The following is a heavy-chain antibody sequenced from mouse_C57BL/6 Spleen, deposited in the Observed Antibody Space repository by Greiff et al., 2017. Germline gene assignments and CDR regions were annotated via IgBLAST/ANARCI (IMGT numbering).Heavy chain of an antibody. CDR1: GYTFTSYW. V-gene: IGHV1-52*01. J-gene: IGHJ3*01. D-gene: IGHD1-1*02. CDR2: IDPSDSET. CDR3: ASIYGRGGFAY. Sequence: VQLQQPGAELVRPGSSVKLSCKASGYTFTSYWMHWVKQRPIQGLEWIGKIDPSDSETHYNQKFKDKATLTVDKSSSTAYMQLSSLTSEDSAVYYCASIYGRGGFAYWGQGTLVTVSA.